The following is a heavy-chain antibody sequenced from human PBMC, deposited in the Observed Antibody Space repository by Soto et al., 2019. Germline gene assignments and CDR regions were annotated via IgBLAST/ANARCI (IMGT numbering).Heavy chain of an antibody. Sequence: GGSLRLSCAASGFTFSSYGMHWVRQAPGKGLEWVAVIWYDGSNKYYADSVKGRFTISRNNSKNTMYLQMNSLRAEDTAVYYCARDWVLTGYYIGYYFDYWGQGTLVTVSS. CDR1: GFTFSSYG. CDR3: ARDWVLTGYYIGYYFDY. J-gene: IGHJ4*02. D-gene: IGHD3-9*01. V-gene: IGHV3-33*01. CDR2: IWYDGSNK.